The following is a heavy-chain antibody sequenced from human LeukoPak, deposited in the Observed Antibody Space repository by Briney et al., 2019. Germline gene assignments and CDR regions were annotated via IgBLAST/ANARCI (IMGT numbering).Heavy chain of an antibody. CDR2: INGYNGDT. Sequence: ASVKVSCKASGYTFSNYGVSWVRQAPGQGLEWMGWINGYNGDTNYAQRLQGRVTMTTDTSTSTAYMELRSLRSDDTAVYYCARDGGTYYSDSSGYWYFDLWGRGTLVTVSS. CDR1: GYTFSNYG. CDR3: ARDGGTYYSDSSGYWYFDL. V-gene: IGHV1-18*01. D-gene: IGHD3-22*01. J-gene: IGHJ2*01.